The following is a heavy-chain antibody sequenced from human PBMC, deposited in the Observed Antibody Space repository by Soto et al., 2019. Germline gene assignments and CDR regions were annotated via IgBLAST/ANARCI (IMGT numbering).Heavy chain of an antibody. CDR3: VKDCRD. Sequence: EVQVLESGGGLVQPGWSLRLSCEASGFTFSSYVMSWVRQAPGKGLEWVSGISGSGVSTYYADSVKGRFTISRDNSKNTQYLQMNRLRAEDTALYYCVKDCRDWGQGTLVTVSS. J-gene: IGHJ4*02. CDR2: ISGSGVST. CDR1: GFTFSSYV. V-gene: IGHV3-23*01.